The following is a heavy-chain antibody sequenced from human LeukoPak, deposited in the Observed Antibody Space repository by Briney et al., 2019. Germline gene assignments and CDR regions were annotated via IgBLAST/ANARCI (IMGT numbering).Heavy chain of an antibody. V-gene: IGHV5-51*01. J-gene: IGHJ4*02. CDR2: IYPGAYPA. CDR1: GYEFTRYW. D-gene: IGHD3-16*01. Sequence: GESLRISCMASGYEFTRYWIGWVRQMHGKGLEGMGVIYPGAYPAGYRPSFQRLVTISAAKSVDTANLQGSSLRACDTAMYYGARQYPFPGDLQRLGYFDYWGQGTLVTVSS. CDR3: ARQYPFPGDLQRLGYFDY.